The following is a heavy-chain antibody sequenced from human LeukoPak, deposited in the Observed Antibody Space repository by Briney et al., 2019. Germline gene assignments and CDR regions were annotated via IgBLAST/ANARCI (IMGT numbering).Heavy chain of an antibody. V-gene: IGHV4-34*01. CDR3: ARALDYYDSSGQYYFDY. J-gene: IGHJ4*02. D-gene: IGHD3-22*01. CDR2: INHSGST. CDR1: GGSFSGYY. Sequence: PSETLSLTCAVYGGSFSGYYWSWLRQPPGKGLEWIGEINHSGSTNYNPSLKSRVTISVDTSKNQFSLKLSSVTAADTAVYYCARALDYYDSSGQYYFDYWGQGTLVTVSS.